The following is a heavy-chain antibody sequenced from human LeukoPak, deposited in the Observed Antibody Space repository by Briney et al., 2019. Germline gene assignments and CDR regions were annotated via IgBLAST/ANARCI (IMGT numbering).Heavy chain of an antibody. J-gene: IGHJ4*02. CDR3: ARDLVEKDIVVVPAAHFAER. CDR1: GFTFSSYS. CDR2: ISSSSSYI. D-gene: IGHD2-2*01. Sequence: PGGSLRLSCAASGFTFSSYSMNWVRQAPGKGLEWVSSISSSSSYIYYADSVKGRFTISRDNAKNSLYLQMNSLRAEDTAVYYCARDLVEKDIVVVPAAHFAERGGQGTLVTVSS. V-gene: IGHV3-21*01.